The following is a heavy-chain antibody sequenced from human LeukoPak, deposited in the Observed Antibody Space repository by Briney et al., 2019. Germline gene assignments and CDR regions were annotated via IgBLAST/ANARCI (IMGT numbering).Heavy chain of an antibody. Sequence: ASVTVSCKASGYTFTSYGISWVRQAPGQGLEWMGWISAYNGNTNYAQKLQGRVTMTTDTSTSTAYMELRSLRSDDTAVYYCARAGYGSGSYFWFDPWGQGTQVTVSS. D-gene: IGHD3-10*01. CDR3: ARAGYGSGSYFWFDP. CDR1: GYTFTSYG. V-gene: IGHV1-18*01. CDR2: ISAYNGNT. J-gene: IGHJ5*02.